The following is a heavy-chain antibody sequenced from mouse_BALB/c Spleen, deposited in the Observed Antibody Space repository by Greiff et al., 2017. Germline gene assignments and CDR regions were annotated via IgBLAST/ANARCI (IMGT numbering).Heavy chain of an antibody. Sequence: DVKLVESGGGLVQPGGSRKLSCAASGFTFSSFGMHWVRQAPEKGLEWVAYISSGSSTIYYADTVKGRFTISRDNPKNTLFLQMTSLRSEDTAMYYCARGGYDPFAYWGQGTLVTVSA. CDR2: ISSGSSTI. V-gene: IGHV5-17*02. CDR3: ARGGYDPFAY. CDR1: GFTFSSFG. D-gene: IGHD2-2*01. J-gene: IGHJ3*01.